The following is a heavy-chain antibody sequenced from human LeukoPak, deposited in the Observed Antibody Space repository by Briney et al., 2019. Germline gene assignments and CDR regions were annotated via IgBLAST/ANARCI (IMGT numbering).Heavy chain of an antibody. J-gene: IGHJ4*02. V-gene: IGHV3-23*01. CDR2: ISGGGETT. CDR3: ARDYADYVGYFFFDY. D-gene: IGHD4-17*01. Sequence: GGSLRLACAASGFTFNNYAMDWVRQAPGKGLEWVSSISGGGETTYYADSAKGRFTISRDNSQNTLYLQMNSLRAEDTAVYYCARDYADYVGYFFFDYWGQGTLVTVSS. CDR1: GFTFNNYA.